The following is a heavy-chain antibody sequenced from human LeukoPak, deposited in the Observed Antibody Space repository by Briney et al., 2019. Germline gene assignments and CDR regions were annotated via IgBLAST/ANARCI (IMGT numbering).Heavy chain of an antibody. CDR1: GGSISSYY. J-gene: IGHJ5*02. V-gene: IGHV4-4*07. CDR2: IYTSGST. D-gene: IGHD3-3*01. Sequence: SETLSLTCTVSGGSISSYYWSWIRQPAGKGLEWIGRIYTSGSTNYNPSLKSRVTMSVDTSKNQFSLKLSSVTAADTAVYYCAREQRQYYDFWSGYYSNWFDPWGQGTLVTVSS. CDR3: AREQRQYYDFWSGYYSNWFDP.